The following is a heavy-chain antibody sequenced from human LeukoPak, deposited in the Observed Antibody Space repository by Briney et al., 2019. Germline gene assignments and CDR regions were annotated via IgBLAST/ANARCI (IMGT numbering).Heavy chain of an antibody. Sequence: SGGSLRLSCAVSGFTFTDYWMNWVRQAPGKGLEWVASIGQDGSEKTHVDSVKGRFTISRDNTKNSLYLQMSDLRAEDTAVYYCARDGTAPGLYFDLWGQGTLVTVSS. J-gene: IGHJ4*02. D-gene: IGHD6-13*01. V-gene: IGHV3-7*01. CDR1: GFTFTDYW. CDR2: IGQDGSEK. CDR3: ARDGTAPGLYFDL.